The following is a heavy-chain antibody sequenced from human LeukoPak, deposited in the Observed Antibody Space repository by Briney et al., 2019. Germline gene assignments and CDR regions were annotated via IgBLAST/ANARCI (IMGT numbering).Heavy chain of an antibody. CDR1: GYTFASYA. J-gene: IGHJ5*02. V-gene: IGHV7-4-1*02. CDR3: AREVPTDTENWFDP. D-gene: IGHD5-18*01. CDR2: INTNTGNP. Sequence: GASVKVSCKASGYTFASYAMNWVRQAPGQGLEWMGWINTNTGNPTYAQGFTGRFVFSLDTSVSTAYLQISSLKAEDTAVYYCAREVPTDTENWFDPWGQGTLVTVSS.